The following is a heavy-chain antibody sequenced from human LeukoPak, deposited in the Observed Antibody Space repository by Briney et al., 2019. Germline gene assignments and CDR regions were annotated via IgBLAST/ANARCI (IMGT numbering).Heavy chain of an antibody. CDR2: INPYSGDT. Sequence: ASVKVSCKASGYTFSGYYMHWVRQAPGQGVEWMGLINPYSGDTHYAQTFQGRVTVTRDKSINTVYMELSGLTSDDTALYYCARGPNHYYYMDFWGTGTTVSVSS. CDR1: GYTFSGYY. V-gene: IGHV1-2*02. J-gene: IGHJ6*03. D-gene: IGHD2-8*01. CDR3: ARGPNHYYYMDF.